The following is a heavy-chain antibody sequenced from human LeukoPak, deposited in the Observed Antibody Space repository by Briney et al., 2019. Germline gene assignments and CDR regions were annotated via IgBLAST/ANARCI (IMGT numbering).Heavy chain of an antibody. V-gene: IGHV1-8*01. CDR1: GYTFTSYD. J-gene: IGHJ6*03. Sequence: ASVKVSCKASGYTFTSYDINWVRQATGQGLEWMGWMNPNSGNTGYAQKFQGRVTMTRNTSISTAYMELSSLRSEDTAVYYCARATLVRGVIITRSYYYYMDVWGKGTTVTISS. CDR2: MNPNSGNT. CDR3: ARATLVRGVIITRSYYYYMDV. D-gene: IGHD3-10*01.